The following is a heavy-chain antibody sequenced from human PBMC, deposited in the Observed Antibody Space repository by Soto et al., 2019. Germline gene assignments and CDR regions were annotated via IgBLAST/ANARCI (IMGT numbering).Heavy chain of an antibody. Sequence: GGSLRLSCAASGFTFSSYAMSWVRQAPGKGLEWVSAISGSGGSTYYADSVKGRFTISRDNSKNTLYLQMNSLRAEDTAVYYCARIPDVVVVADLLDYWGQGTLVTVSS. CDR1: GFTFSSYA. V-gene: IGHV3-23*01. J-gene: IGHJ4*02. CDR2: ISGSGGST. CDR3: ARIPDVVVVADLLDY. D-gene: IGHD2-15*01.